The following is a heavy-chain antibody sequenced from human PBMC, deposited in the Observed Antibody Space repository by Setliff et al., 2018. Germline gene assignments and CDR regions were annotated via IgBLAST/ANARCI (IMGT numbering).Heavy chain of an antibody. CDR1: GGSISTYY. J-gene: IGHJ4*02. V-gene: IGHV4-59*01. Sequence: SETLSLTCTVSGGSISTYYWTWIRQPPGKALEWIGYIYYSGTTNYSPSLKSRVTISIDMSKNQFSLKLNSVTAAGTAVYYCARGAYIGLDYWGQGTLVTVSS. D-gene: IGHD4-4*01. CDR2: IYYSGTT. CDR3: ARGAYIGLDY.